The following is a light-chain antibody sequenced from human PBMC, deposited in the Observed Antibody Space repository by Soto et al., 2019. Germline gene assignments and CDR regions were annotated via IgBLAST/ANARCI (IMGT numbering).Light chain of an antibody. CDR1: SSNIGSNT. CDR2: SNN. Sequence: QSVLTQPPSASGTPGQRVTISCSGSSSNIGSNTVNWYQQLPGTAPKLLIYSNNQRPSGVPDRFSGSKSGTSASLAITGLQPEDEADYYCQSYDSGVTGSVFGTGTKVTVL. CDR3: QSYDSGVTGSV. V-gene: IGLV1-44*01. J-gene: IGLJ1*01.